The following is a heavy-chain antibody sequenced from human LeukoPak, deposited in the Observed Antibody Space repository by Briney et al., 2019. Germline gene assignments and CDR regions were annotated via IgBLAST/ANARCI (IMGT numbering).Heavy chain of an antibody. CDR2: ISSNGGST. CDR1: GFTFSSYA. CDR3: AKDNQRGGFQH. J-gene: IGHJ1*01. V-gene: IGHV3-64*04. Sequence: GGSLRLSCSTSGFTFSSYAMHWVRQAPGKGLEYVSAISSNGGSTYYADSVKGRFTISRDNSKSSLYLQMNSLRSEDSALYYCAKDNQRGGFQHWGQGTLVTVSS. D-gene: IGHD3-16*01.